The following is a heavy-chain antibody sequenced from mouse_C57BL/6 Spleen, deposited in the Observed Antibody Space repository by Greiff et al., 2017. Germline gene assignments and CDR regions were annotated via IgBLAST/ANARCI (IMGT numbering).Heavy chain of an antibody. D-gene: IGHD2-5*01. J-gene: IGHJ4*01. CDR3: ARGAYYSNYAYAMDY. CDR1: GYAFSSYW. CDR2: IYPGDGDT. Sequence: VKLVESGAELVKPGASVKISCKASGYAFSSYWMNWVKQRPGKGLEWIGQIYPGDGDTNYNGKFKGKATLTADKSSSTAYMQLSSLTSEDSAVYFCARGAYYSNYAYAMDYWSQGTSVTVCS. V-gene: IGHV1-80*01.